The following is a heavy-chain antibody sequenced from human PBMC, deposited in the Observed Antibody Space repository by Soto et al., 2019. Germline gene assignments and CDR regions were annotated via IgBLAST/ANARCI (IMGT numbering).Heavy chain of an antibody. Sequence: PSETLSLTCTVSGGSVSSGSYYWSWIRQPPGKGLEWIGYIYYSGSTNYNPSLKSRVTISVDTSKNQFSLKLSSVTAADTAVYYCARERFLEWSGPYYYGMDVWGQGTTVTVSS. V-gene: IGHV4-61*01. CDR1: GGSVSSGSYY. J-gene: IGHJ6*02. D-gene: IGHD3-3*01. CDR2: IYYSGST. CDR3: ARERFLEWSGPYYYGMDV.